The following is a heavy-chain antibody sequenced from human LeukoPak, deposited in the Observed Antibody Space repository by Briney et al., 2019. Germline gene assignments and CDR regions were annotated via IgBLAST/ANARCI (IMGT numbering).Heavy chain of an antibody. D-gene: IGHD4-17*01. CDR1: GYTFNGYY. Sequence: ASVKVSCKASGYTFNGYYMHWVRQAPGQGLEWMGWINPNSGGTNYAQKFQGRVTMTRDTSISTAYMELSRLRSDDTAVYYCARVVVTVTSHNWFDPWGQGTLVTVSS. CDR3: ARVVVTVTSHNWFDP. V-gene: IGHV1-2*02. J-gene: IGHJ5*02. CDR2: INPNSGGT.